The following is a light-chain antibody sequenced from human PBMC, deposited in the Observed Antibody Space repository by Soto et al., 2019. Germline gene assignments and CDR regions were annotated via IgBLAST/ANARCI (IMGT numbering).Light chain of an antibody. V-gene: IGKV1-13*02. J-gene: IGKJ5*01. CDR3: QQFNSYPIT. CDR1: QDIRGA. CDR2: DVS. Sequence: AIQLTQSPSSLSASVGDRVTITCRASQDIRGALAWYQQKLGKAPKMLIYDVSTLESGVPLRFSGSSSGTDFTLTISSLQPVDFATYYCQQFNSYPITFGQGTRLEIK.